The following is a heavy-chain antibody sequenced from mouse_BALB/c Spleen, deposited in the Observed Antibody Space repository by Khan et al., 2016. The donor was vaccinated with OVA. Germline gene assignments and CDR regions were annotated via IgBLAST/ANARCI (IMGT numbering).Heavy chain of an antibody. Sequence: VQLKESGPSLVKPSQTLSLTCSVTGYSITSGYWNWIRKFSGNKFEYMGYIYYSGNTYYNPSLESRISIIRDTSKNHFYLQLNSVTTEDTATYYCASYDGYCFDYWGQGTTLTVSS. CDR3: ASYDGYCFDY. D-gene: IGHD1-2*01. CDR2: IYYSGNT. V-gene: IGHV3-8*02. CDR1: GYSITSGY. J-gene: IGHJ2*01.